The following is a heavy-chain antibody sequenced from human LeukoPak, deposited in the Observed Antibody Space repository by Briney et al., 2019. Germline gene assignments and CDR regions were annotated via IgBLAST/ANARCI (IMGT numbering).Heavy chain of an antibody. CDR3: GRHGRTTMVRGVLVDAFDI. D-gene: IGHD3-10*01. CDR2: TFYSGIT. V-gene: IGHV4-59*08. J-gene: IGHJ3*02. Sequence: SETLSLTCTVSGASITNYYWTWIRQPPGKGLKWIGYTFYSGITNYHPSLKSRVTISVDTSRNQFSLKLRSVTAGATAVYCGGRHGRTTMVRGVLVDAFDIWGQGTMVTVSS. CDR1: GASITNYY.